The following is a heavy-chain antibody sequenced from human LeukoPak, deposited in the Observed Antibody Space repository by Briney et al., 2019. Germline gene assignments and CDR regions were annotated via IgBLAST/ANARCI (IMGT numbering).Heavy chain of an antibody. D-gene: IGHD5-24*01. CDR3: ARALRIATIPGVNMNYFDY. V-gene: IGHV1-46*01. CDR2: INPIGGST. CDR1: GYTFTSYY. J-gene: IGHJ4*02. Sequence: GASVKVSCKASGYTFTSYYMHWVRQAPGQGLEWMGIINPIGGSTIYAQKFQGRVTMTRDTSTSTVYMELSSLRSEDTAVYYCARALRIATIPGVNMNYFDYWGQGTLVTVSS.